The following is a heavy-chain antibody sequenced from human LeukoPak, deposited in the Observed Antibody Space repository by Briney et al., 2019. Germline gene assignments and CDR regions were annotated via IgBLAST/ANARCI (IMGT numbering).Heavy chain of an antibody. CDR3: AQLTRNYYYYMDV. CDR2: IYYSGST. D-gene: IGHD1-14*01. CDR1: GGSISSSSYY. J-gene: IGHJ6*03. V-gene: IGHV4-39*07. Sequence: PSETLSLTCTVSGGSISSSSYYWGWIRQPPGKGLEWIGSIYYSGSTYYNPSLKSRVTISVDTSKNQFSLKLSSVTAADTAVYYCAQLTRNYYYYMDVWGKGTTVTVSS.